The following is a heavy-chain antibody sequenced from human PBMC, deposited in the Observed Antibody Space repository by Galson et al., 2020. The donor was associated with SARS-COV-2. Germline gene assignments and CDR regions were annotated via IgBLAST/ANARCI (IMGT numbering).Heavy chain of an antibody. J-gene: IGHJ1*01. CDR1: GDSISSGSYY. CDR2: IHYSGSR. V-gene: IGHV4-39*01. Sequence: SETLSLTCTVSGDSISSGSYYWGWIRQSPGKGLEWIASIHYSGSRDYSPSLRSRVTISADTSRNQFFLKLSSVTAADTAVFYGARLERSVLGGGAGCCQHWGQGTLVTVSS. CDR3: ARLERSVLGGGAGCCQH. D-gene: IGHD3-3*01.